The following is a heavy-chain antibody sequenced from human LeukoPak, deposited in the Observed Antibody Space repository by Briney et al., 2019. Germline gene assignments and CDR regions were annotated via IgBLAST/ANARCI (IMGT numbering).Heavy chain of an antibody. V-gene: IGHV4-39*01. J-gene: IGHJ5*02. D-gene: IGHD6-13*01. CDR1: GGSISNYW. CDR3: ARLGAAANPNWFDP. Sequence: PSETLSLTCTVSGGSISNYWWSWIRQPPGKGLEWIGSIYYSGSTYYNPSLKSRVTISVDTSKNQFSLKLSSVTAADTAVYYCARLGAAANPNWFDPWGQGTLVTVSS. CDR2: IYYSGST.